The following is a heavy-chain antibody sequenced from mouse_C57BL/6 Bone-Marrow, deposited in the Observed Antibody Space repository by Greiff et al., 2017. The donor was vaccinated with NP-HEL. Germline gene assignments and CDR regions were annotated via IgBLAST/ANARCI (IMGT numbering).Heavy chain of an antibody. Sequence: EVKLQESGGGLVKPGGSLKLSCAASGFTFSSYAMSWVRQTPEKRLEWVATISDGGSYTYYPDNVKGRFTISRDNAKNNLYLQMSHLKSEDTAIYCCARVNDGYYGFAYWGQGTLVTVSA. J-gene: IGHJ3*01. CDR3: ARVNDGYYGFAY. V-gene: IGHV5-4*03. CDR2: ISDGGSYT. CDR1: GFTFSSYA. D-gene: IGHD2-3*01.